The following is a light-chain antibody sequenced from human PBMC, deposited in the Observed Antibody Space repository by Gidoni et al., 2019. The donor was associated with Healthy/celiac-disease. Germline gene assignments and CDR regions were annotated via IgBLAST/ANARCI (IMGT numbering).Light chain of an antibody. CDR3: KQYYSYSLT. CDR1: QGISSY. CDR2: AAS. V-gene: IGKV1-8*01. J-gene: IGKJ4*01. Sequence: AIRMTQSPSSLSASTGDRVTITCRASQGISSYLAWYQQKPGKAPKLLIYAASTLQSGVQSRFSGSGSGTDFTLTISCLQSEDFATDYCKQYYSYSLTFGGGTKVEIK.